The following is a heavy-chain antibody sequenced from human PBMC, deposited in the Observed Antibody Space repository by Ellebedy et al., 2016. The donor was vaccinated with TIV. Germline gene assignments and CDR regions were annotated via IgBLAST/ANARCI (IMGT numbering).Heavy chain of an antibody. V-gene: IGHV4-34*01. Sequence: MPSETLSLTCGVSGGSFTAYSWTWIRQSPGKGLEWLGEINHSGSTNYNPSLKNRVTISLDTSKNQFSLKLTSLTAADTAVYYCARDRRGSYDYWGQGTLITVSS. CDR2: INHSGST. CDR3: ARDRRGSYDY. J-gene: IGHJ4*02. D-gene: IGHD3-10*01. CDR1: GGSFTAYS.